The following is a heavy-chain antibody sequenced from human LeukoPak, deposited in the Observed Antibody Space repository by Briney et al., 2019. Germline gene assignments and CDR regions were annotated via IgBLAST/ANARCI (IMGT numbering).Heavy chain of an antibody. D-gene: IGHD5-18*01. CDR1: GYTFTSYG. CDR3: ARDPSGYSYGYMDY. J-gene: IGHJ4*02. CDR2: ISAYNGNT. V-gene: IGHV1-18*01. Sequence: GASVKVSCKASGYTFTSYGIRWVRQAPGQGLEWMGWISAYNGNTNYAQKLQGRVTMTTDTSTSTAYMELRSLRSDDTAVYYCARDPSGYSYGYMDYWGQGTLVTVSS.